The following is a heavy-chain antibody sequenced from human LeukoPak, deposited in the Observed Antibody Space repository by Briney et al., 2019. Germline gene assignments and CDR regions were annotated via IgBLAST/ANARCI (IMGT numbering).Heavy chain of an antibody. CDR2: INHSGST. D-gene: IGHD1-14*01. CDR1: GRSFNGYH. CDR3: ARECPPTRRQKNRVAYMDV. V-gene: IGHV4-34*01. Sequence: SDPLSLPCALYGRSFNGYHWSWLPHPPGKALVWIGEINHSGSTNYNPSLKSRVTISLDTSKNQSSLKLSSVTAADTAVYYCARECPPTRRQKNRVAYMDVWGKGTTVTVSS. J-gene: IGHJ6*03.